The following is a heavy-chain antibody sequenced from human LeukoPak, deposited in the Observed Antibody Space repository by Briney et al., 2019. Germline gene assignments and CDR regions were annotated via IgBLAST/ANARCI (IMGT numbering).Heavy chain of an antibody. CDR1: GFTFTSYW. CDR2: INRDGTEK. Sequence: GGSLRLSCAASGFTFTSYWMNWVRQAPGKGLEWVASINRDGTEKYYVDSVKGRFTISRDNAKNSLYLEMNSLRVEDTAVYYCGRGTTEPGLDYWGQGTLVTVSS. D-gene: IGHD1-1*01. CDR3: GRGTTEPGLDY. V-gene: IGHV3-7*01. J-gene: IGHJ4*02.